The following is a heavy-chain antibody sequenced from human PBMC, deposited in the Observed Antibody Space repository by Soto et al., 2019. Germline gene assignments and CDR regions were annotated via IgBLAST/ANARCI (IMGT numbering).Heavy chain of an antibody. V-gene: IGHV3-53*04. CDR3: ARVSPILYGEVSALDI. J-gene: IGHJ3*02. CDR1: GFTVSSNY. Sequence: GGSLRLSCAASGFTVSSNYMSWVRQAPGKGLEWASVIYSGGSTYYADSVKGRFTISRHNSKNTLYLQMNSLRAEDTAVYYCARVSPILYGEVSALDIWGQGTMVTVSS. CDR2: IYSGGST. D-gene: IGHD4-17*01.